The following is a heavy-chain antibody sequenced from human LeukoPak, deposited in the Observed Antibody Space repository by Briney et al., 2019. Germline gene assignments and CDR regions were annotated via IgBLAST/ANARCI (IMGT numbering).Heavy chain of an antibody. CDR2: IYYSGST. Sequence: SETLSLTCTVSGGSISSSSYYWGWIRQPPGKGLEWIGSIYYSGSTYYNPSLKSRVTISVDTSKNQFSLKLSSVTAADTAVYYCARGPSRKIAAAPFDYWGQGTLVTVSS. CDR3: ARGPSRKIAAAPFDY. D-gene: IGHD6-13*01. CDR1: GGSISSSSYY. V-gene: IGHV4-39*07. J-gene: IGHJ4*02.